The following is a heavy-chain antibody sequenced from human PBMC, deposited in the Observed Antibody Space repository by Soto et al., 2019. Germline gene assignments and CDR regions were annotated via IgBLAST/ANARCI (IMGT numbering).Heavy chain of an antibody. CDR1: GGTFSSYA. D-gene: IGHD2-8*01. V-gene: IGHV1-69*05. CDR3: ASLGYCTNGVCSQLPH. CDR2: IIPIFGTA. J-gene: IGHJ4*02. Sequence: QVQLVQSGAEVKKPGSSVKVSCKASGGTFSSYAISWVRQAPGQGLEWMGGIIPIFGTANYAQKFQGRVTITXXEXTXXAYMELSSLRSEDTAVYYCASLGYCTNGVCSQLPHWGQGTLVTVSS.